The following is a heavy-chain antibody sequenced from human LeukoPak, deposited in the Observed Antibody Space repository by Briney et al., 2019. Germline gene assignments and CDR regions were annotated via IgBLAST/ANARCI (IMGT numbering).Heavy chain of an antibody. Sequence: KPSETLSLTCTVSGGSISSSSYYWGWIRQPPGKGLEWIGSIYYSGSTYYNPSLKSRVTISVDTSKNQFSLKLSSVTAADTAVYYCARPPDMAPPGDYWGQGTLVTVSS. V-gene: IGHV4-39*01. CDR1: GGSISSSSYY. D-gene: IGHD2-15*01. CDR2: IYYSGST. J-gene: IGHJ4*02. CDR3: ARPPDMAPPGDY.